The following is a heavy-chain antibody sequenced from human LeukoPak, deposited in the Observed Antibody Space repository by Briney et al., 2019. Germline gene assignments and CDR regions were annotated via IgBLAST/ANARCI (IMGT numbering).Heavy chain of an antibody. CDR1: GYTFTSYY. CDR2: INPSGGST. J-gene: IGHJ4*02. V-gene: IGHV1-46*01. D-gene: IGHD2-21*02. CDR3: ARDCDGGGDCYSNFDY. Sequence: ASVKVSCKASGYTFTSYYMHWVRQAPGQGLEWMGIINPSGGSTSYAQKFQGRVTMTRDTSTSTVYMELSSLRSEDTAVYYCARDCDGGGDCYSNFDYWGQGTLVTVSS.